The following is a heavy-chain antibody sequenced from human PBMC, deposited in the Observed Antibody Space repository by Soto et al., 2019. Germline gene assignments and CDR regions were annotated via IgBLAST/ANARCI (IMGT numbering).Heavy chain of an antibody. Sequence: PSETLSLTCTVSGGSISSGGYYWSWIRQHPGKGLEWIGYIYYSGSTYYDPSLKSRVTISVDTSKNQFSLKLSSVTAADTAVYYCASWSGNTNGVNGAFDYWGQGTLVTVSS. CDR1: GGSISSGGYY. CDR3: ASWSGNTNGVNGAFDY. CDR2: IYYSGST. J-gene: IGHJ4*02. V-gene: IGHV4-31*03. D-gene: IGHD2-8*01.